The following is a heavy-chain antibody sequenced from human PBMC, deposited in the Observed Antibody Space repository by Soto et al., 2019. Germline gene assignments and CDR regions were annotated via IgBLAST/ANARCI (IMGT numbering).Heavy chain of an antibody. CDR3: AKGDSTTHGDSFDI. V-gene: IGHV4-59*01. D-gene: IGHD6-13*01. CDR1: GGSISFYN. Sequence: SETLSLTCSVSGGSISFYNWNWIRQSPEKGLEWIGYAYHSGRTNYNPSLKSRVTISVDTSKNQFSLQLSAVTAADTAVYYCAKGDSTTHGDSFDIWGQGTMVTVSS. CDR2: AYHSGRT. J-gene: IGHJ3*02.